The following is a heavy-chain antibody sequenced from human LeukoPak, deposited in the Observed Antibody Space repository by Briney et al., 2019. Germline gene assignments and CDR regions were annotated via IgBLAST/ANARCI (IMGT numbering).Heavy chain of an antibody. Sequence: QPGGSLRLSCAASGFTFSDHYMDWVRQAPGKGLEWVGRTRNKANSYTTEYAASVKGRFTISRDDSKNSLYLQMNSLKTEDTAVYYCARGWYSSSSTAFDIWGQGTMVTVSS. D-gene: IGHD6-13*01. V-gene: IGHV3-72*01. J-gene: IGHJ3*02. CDR2: TRNKANSYTT. CDR3: ARGWYSSSSTAFDI. CDR1: GFTFSDHY.